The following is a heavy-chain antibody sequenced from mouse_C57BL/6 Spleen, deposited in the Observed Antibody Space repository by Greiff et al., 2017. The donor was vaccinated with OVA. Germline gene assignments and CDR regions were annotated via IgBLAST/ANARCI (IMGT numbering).Heavy chain of an antibody. D-gene: IGHD2-3*01. V-gene: IGHV1-59*01. CDR2: IDPSDSYT. Sequence: VQLQQSGAELVRPGTSVKLSCKASGYTFTSYWMHWVKQRPGQGLEWIGVIDPSDSYTNYNQKFKGKATLTVDTSSSTAYMQLSSLTSEDSAVYYCARKYDGYYVKNAMDYWGQGTSVTVSS. J-gene: IGHJ4*01. CDR1: GYTFTSYW. CDR3: ARKYDGYYVKNAMDY.